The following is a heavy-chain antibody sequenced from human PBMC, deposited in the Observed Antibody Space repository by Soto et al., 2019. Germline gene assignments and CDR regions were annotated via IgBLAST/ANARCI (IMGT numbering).Heavy chain of an antibody. J-gene: IGHJ4*02. CDR3: AHRVLRTVFGLVTTTAIYFDF. CDR2: IYWDDDK. CDR1: GFSLTTSGVG. Sequence: QITLNESGPTVVRPTETLTLTCRFSGFSLTTSGVGVGWIRQSPGKAPEWLALIYWDDDKRYSASLKSRLTSHKDTSKNQVVLTVSDLDPTDTATYYCAHRVLRTVFGLVTTTAIYFDFWGQGTPVAVSS. D-gene: IGHD3-3*01. V-gene: IGHV2-5*02.